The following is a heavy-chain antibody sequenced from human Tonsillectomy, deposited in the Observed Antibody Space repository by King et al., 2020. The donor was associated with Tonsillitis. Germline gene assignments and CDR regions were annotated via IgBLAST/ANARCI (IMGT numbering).Heavy chain of an antibody. Sequence: QLVQSGAEVKKPGASGKVSCKASGYTFTGYYMHWVRQAPGQGLEWMGWINPNSGGTNYAKKFQGRVTMTRDTSISTAYMELGRLGSDDTAVYYCARWDCSSTSCYTPYYYYGMDVWGQGTTVTVSS. CDR1: GYTFTGYY. CDR2: INPNSGGT. J-gene: IGHJ6*02. V-gene: IGHV1-2*02. D-gene: IGHD2-2*02. CDR3: ARWDCSSTSCYTPYYYYGMDV.